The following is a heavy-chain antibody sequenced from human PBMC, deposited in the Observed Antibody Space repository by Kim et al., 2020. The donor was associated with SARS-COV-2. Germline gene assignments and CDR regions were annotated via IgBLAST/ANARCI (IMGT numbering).Heavy chain of an antibody. CDR2: INAGNGNT. J-gene: IGHJ1*01. V-gene: IGHV1-3*01. CDR1: GYTFTSYA. Sequence: ASVKVSYKASGYTFTSYAMHWVRQAPGQRLEWMGWINAGNGNTKYSQKFQGRVTITRDTSASTAYMELSSLSSEDTAVYYCARGVYSSSENFQHWGQGTLVTVSS. CDR3: ARGVYSSSENFQH. D-gene: IGHD6-6*01.